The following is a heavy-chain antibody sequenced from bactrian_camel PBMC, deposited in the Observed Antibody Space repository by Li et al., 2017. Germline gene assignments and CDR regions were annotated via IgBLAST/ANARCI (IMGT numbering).Heavy chain of an antibody. J-gene: IGHJ4*01. D-gene: IGHD6*01. CDR2: LASDGSS. V-gene: IGHV3S63*01. CDR3: AADSRWWDGSALLSYAN. CDR1: AYTPANVR. Sequence: HVQLVESGGGSVQAGGSLRLSCAFDAYTPANVRMAWFRQAPGKEREGVASLASDGSSIYANSLKGRFSISKDNARNWLDLQMNSLKPEDTAMYYCAADSRWWDGSALLSYANYGARGPRSSSP.